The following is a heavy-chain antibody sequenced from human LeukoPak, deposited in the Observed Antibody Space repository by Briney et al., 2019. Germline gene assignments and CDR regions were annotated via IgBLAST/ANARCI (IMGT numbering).Heavy chain of an antibody. CDR1: GFTFSNYA. V-gene: IGHV3-30-3*01. CDR3: AKEATSSYSSSCFQH. Sequence: GGPLRLSCAASGFTFSNYAMSWVRQAPGKGLEWVAVISYDGSNKYYADSVKGRFTISRDNSKNTLYLQMNSLRAEDTAVYYCAKEATSSYSSSCFQHWGQGTLVTVSS. J-gene: IGHJ1*01. CDR2: ISYDGSNK. D-gene: IGHD6-13*01.